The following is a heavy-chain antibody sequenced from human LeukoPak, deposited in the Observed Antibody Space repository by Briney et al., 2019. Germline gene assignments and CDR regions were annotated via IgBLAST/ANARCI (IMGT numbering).Heavy chain of an antibody. CDR3: AREWEDYDSSGYYYFDY. V-gene: IGHV3-72*01. CDR1: GFTFSDHY. D-gene: IGHD3-22*01. CDR2: TRNKANSYTT. J-gene: IGHJ4*02. Sequence: GGSMRLSCAASGFTFSDHYMDRVRQAPGKGLEWVGRTRNKANSYTTEYAASVKGRFTISRDDSKNSLYLQMNSLKTEDTAVYYCAREWEDYDSSGYYYFDYWGQGTLVTVSS.